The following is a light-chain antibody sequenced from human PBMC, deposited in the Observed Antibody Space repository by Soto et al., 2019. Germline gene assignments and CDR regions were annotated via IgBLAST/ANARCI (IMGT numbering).Light chain of an antibody. V-gene: IGLV3-21*04. CDR3: QVWDSSSDHPGV. J-gene: IGLJ1*01. Sequence: SYELTQPPSVSVAPGKTARITCGGNNIGSKSVNWYQQKPGQAPVLVIYYDSDRPSGIPERFSGSNSENTATLTISRVEAGDEADYYCQVWDSSSDHPGVFGTGTKLTVL. CDR1: NIGSKS. CDR2: YDS.